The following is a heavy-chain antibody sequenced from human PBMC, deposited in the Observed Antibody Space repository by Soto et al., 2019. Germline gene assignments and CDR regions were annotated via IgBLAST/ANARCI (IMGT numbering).Heavy chain of an antibody. Sequence: VQPVQSEPEVKKPGSSVKISCKSSASTFTTSYIHWVRQAPGQGLDWVGIINPSGDRPTYAQKFQGRVTLSRDTSTGTVYMELSSLTSQDTAMYYCARGLTSSGYYLWGQGTLVTVSS. CDR2: INPSGDRP. V-gene: IGHV1-46*01. CDR3: ARGLTSSGYYL. CDR1: ASTFTTSY. J-gene: IGHJ4*02. D-gene: IGHD3-3*01.